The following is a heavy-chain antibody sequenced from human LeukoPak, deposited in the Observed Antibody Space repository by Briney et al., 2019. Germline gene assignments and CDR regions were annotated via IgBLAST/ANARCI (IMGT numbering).Heavy chain of an antibody. Sequence: SETLSLTCTVSGVSISSGDYYWSWIRQPPGRGLEWLGYIYYIGSTYYNPSLKSRVTISVDTSKNQFSLKLSSVTAADTAVYFCARHAENGSDRFDFWGQGILVTVSS. CDR2: IYYIGST. D-gene: IGHD5-12*01. CDR1: GVSISSGDYY. V-gene: IGHV4-30-4*01. CDR3: ARHAENGSDRFDF. J-gene: IGHJ4*02.